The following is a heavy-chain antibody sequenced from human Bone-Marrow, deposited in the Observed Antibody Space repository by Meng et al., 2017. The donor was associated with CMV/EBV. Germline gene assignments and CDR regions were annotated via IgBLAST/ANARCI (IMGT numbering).Heavy chain of an antibody. CDR2: IQVIGHT. CDR1: GASIKNSN. J-gene: IGHJ4*02. V-gene: IGHV4-4*07. CDR3: AGSRPGGGACDY. D-gene: IGHD3-16*01. Sequence: QVPIPESGPGLVNPSETLSLTCLVSGASIKNSNGNWVRQPAGQGLEWIGLIQVIGHTVYNPSLKSRVTVSLDASKSQFSLTLNSVTAADTATYYCAGSRPGGGACDYWGQGILVTVSS.